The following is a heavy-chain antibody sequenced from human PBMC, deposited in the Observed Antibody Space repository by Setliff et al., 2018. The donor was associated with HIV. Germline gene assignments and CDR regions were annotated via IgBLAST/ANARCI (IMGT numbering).Heavy chain of an antibody. D-gene: IGHD2-15*01. CDR3: SRWPFDS. V-gene: IGHV3-48*01. J-gene: IGHJ5*01. CDR1: GFIFSKSC. Sequence: GGSLRLSCAASGFIFSKSCMSWVRQAPGKGLEWVSYIALGSTTIYYGDSVRGRFTISRDDARNMVFLQMNSLRAEDTAVYYCSRWPFDSWGQGTQVTVSS. CDR2: IALGSTTI.